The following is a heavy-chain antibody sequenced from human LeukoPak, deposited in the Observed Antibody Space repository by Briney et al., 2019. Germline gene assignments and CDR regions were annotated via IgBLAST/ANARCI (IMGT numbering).Heavy chain of an antibody. J-gene: IGHJ4*02. CDR1: GGTFRDYP. Sequence: VASVKVSCKASGGTFRDYPLSWVRQAPGQGLEWMGWISAYNGNTNYAQKLQGRVTMTTDTSTSTAYMELRSLRSDDTAVYYCARDSSSPQGYYDFWSGYHPPFDYWGQGTLVTVSS. V-gene: IGHV1-18*01. D-gene: IGHD3-3*01. CDR3: ARDSSSPQGYYDFWSGYHPPFDY. CDR2: ISAYNGNT.